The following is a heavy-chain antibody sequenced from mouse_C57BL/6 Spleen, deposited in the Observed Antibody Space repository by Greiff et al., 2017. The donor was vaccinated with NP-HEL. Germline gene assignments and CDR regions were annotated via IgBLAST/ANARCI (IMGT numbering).Heavy chain of an antibody. CDR3: ERYSSYGYDIGGYFDV. D-gene: IGHD2-9*01. CDR1: GFTFTDYY. V-gene: IGHV7-3*01. CDR2: ISNKANGYTT. Sequence: EVQLVESGGGLVQPGGSLSLSCAASGFTFTDYYMSWVRQPPGKALEWLGFISNKANGYTTEYSASVKGRFTISRDNSQRIIYLQKNALRAEDSATCYCERYSSYGYDIGGYFDVWGTGTTVTVSS. J-gene: IGHJ1*03.